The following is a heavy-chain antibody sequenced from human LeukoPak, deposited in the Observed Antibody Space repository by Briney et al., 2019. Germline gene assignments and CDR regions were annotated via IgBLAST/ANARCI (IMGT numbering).Heavy chain of an antibody. CDR1: GYSMSSGYY. J-gene: IGHJ4*02. D-gene: IGHD3-22*01. Sequence: PSETLSLTCTVSGYSMSSGYYWGWIRQPPGKGLEWIGSIFHSGKTYYNPSLKSRVTISVDASKNQFSLKLNSVTAADTAVYYCARVRSSGYYYNFDYWGQGTLVTVSS. CDR3: ARVRSSGYYYNFDY. V-gene: IGHV4-38-2*02. CDR2: IFHSGKT.